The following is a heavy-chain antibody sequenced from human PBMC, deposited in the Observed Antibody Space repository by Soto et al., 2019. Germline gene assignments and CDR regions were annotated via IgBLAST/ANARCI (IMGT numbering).Heavy chain of an antibody. J-gene: IGHJ5*02. Sequence: PSETLSLTCAVYGGSFSGYYWNWIRQPPGKGLEWIGEINHSGSTNYNPSLKSRVTISVDTSKNQFSLKLSSVTAADTAVYYCARGWIQLWLIGTEDRSYSGWFDPWGQGPLVTVSS. CDR1: GGSFSGYY. CDR3: ARGWIQLWLIGTEDRSYSGWFDP. CDR2: INHSGST. D-gene: IGHD5-18*01. V-gene: IGHV4-34*01.